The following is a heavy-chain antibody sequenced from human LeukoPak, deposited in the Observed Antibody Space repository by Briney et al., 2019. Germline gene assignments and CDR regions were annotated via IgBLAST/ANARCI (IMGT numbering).Heavy chain of an antibody. V-gene: IGHV3-74*03. Sequence: PGGSLRLSCAASRFTFNNYGMHWVRQAPGKGLVWVAAIKTDGSDMQYADSVKGRFAISRDNAKNTVYLQMNSLRDEDTAVYYCVRDQTVFTILDYWGQGTLVTVSS. CDR1: RFTFNNYG. J-gene: IGHJ4*02. CDR2: IKTDGSDM. D-gene: IGHD4-17*01. CDR3: VRDQTVFTILDY.